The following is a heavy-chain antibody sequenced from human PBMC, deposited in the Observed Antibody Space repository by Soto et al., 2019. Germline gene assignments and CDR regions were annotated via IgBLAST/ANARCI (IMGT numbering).Heavy chain of an antibody. CDR3: AKDILGFGVIIGDAFDI. J-gene: IGHJ3*02. CDR1: GFTFDDYA. CDR2: ISWNSGSI. Sequence: PGGSLRLSSAASGFTFDDYAMHWVRQAPGKGLEWVSGISWNSGSIGYADSVKGRFTISRDNAKNSLYLQMNSLRAEDTALYYCAKDILGFGVIIGDAFDIWGQGTMVTVSS. D-gene: IGHD3-3*01. V-gene: IGHV3-9*01.